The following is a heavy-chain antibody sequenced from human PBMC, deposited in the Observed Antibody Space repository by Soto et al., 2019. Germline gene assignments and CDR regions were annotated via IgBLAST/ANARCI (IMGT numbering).Heavy chain of an antibody. V-gene: IGHV4-34*01. D-gene: IGHD2-8*02. J-gene: IGHJ4*02. CDR1: GGSFSGYY. CDR3: ARDKITGLFDY. Sequence: SETLSLTCAVYGGSFSGYYWTWIRQPPGAGLEWIGEINHSGSTNYNPSLKSRVTISVDTSKNQFSLKLTSVTAADTAVYYCARDKITGLFDYWGQGTLVTVS. CDR2: INHSGST.